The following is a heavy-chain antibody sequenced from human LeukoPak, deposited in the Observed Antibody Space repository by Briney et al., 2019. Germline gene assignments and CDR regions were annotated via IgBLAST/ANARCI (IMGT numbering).Heavy chain of an antibody. J-gene: IGHJ4*02. Sequence: GGSLRLSCAASGFTFRNFALHWVRQAPGRGLEDVAALRSDGTTTYYADSVKGRFIISRDNSKNTLYLQMGSLRSEDMGVYYCARARRSGQQSYYFDYWGQGTPVTVSS. CDR1: GFTFRNFA. CDR2: LRSDGTTT. D-gene: IGHD6-19*01. CDR3: ARARRSGQQSYYFDY. V-gene: IGHV3-64*02.